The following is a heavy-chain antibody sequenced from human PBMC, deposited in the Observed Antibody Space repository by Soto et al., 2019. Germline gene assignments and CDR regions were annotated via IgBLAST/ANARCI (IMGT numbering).Heavy chain of an antibody. Sequence: GGSLRLSCAASGFTFSSYSINFCRHAPCKGLEWVSSISSSSSYIYYADSVKGRFTISRDNAKNSLYLQMNSLRAEDTAVYYCARGPQVGCSGGSCYRYWGQGTLVTVSS. CDR1: GFTFSSYS. CDR2: ISSSSSYI. D-gene: IGHD2-15*01. J-gene: IGHJ4*02. V-gene: IGHV3-21*01. CDR3: ARGPQVGCSGGSCYRY.